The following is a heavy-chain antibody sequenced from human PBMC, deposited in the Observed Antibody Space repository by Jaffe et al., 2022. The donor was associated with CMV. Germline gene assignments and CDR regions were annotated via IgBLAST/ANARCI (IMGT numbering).Heavy chain of an antibody. CDR3: VGRYSGAYYENSRFDY. CDR2: ISINGDTI. CDR1: GFTFSRYE. D-gene: IGHD1-26*01. Sequence: EEQLVESGGDLVQPGGSLRLSCTASGFTFSRYEMNWVRQAPGKGLEWVSYISINGDTIYYTDSVKGRFTISRDNAKNSLYLQMNSVRAEDTAFYYCVGRYSGAYYENSRFDYWGQGTLVTVSS. J-gene: IGHJ4*02. V-gene: IGHV3-48*03.